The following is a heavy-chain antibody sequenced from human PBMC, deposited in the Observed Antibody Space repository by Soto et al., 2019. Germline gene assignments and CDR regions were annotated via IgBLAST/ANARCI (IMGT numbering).Heavy chain of an antibody. Sequence: PSETLSLTCTVSGGSISSYYWSWIRQPPGKGLEWIGYIYYSGSTNYNPSLKSRVTISVDTSKNQFSLKLSSVTAADTAVYYCARGRLSRSWWFDPWGQGTVVTVSS. J-gene: IGHJ5*02. CDR3: ARGRLSRSWWFDP. CDR2: IYYSGST. V-gene: IGHV4-59*01. CDR1: GGSISSYY. D-gene: IGHD3-10*01.